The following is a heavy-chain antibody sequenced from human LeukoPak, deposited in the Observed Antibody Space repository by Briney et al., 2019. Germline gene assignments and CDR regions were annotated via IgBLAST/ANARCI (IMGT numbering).Heavy chain of an antibody. CDR1: GFIFNTYW. V-gene: IGHV3-7*01. D-gene: IGHD2-21*02. Sequence: PGGSLRLSCAASGFIFNTYWMTWVRETPGKGLEWVANIKPDGGEKKYVDSVKGRFTISRDNAEDSLYLQMNSLRAEDTAIYYCARHLYHCGGGNCYYYLDHWGQGTLVTVSS. CDR3: ARHLYHCGGGNCYYYLDH. J-gene: IGHJ4*02. CDR2: IKPDGGEK.